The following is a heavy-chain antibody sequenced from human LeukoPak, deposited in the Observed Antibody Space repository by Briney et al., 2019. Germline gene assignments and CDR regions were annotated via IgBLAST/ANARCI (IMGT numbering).Heavy chain of an antibody. V-gene: IGHV1-18*04. CDR1: GYTFTGYY. D-gene: IGHD6-13*01. Sequence: ASVKVSCKASGYTFTGYYMHWVRQAPGQGLEWMGWISAYNGNTNYAQKLQGRVTMTTDTSTSTAYMELRSLRSDDTAVYYCAREGAEQLADAFDIWGQGTMVTVSS. CDR3: AREGAEQLADAFDI. J-gene: IGHJ3*02. CDR2: ISAYNGNT.